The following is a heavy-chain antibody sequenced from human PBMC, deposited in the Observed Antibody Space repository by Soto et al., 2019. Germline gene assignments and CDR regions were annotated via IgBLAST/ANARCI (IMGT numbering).Heavy chain of an antibody. D-gene: IGHD1-26*01. J-gene: IGHJ4*02. CDR2: FDPEDGET. CDR3: ATGQAGASYFDY. Sequence: GASVKVSCKVSGYTLTELSMHWVRQAPGKGLEWMGGFDPEDGETIYAQKFQGRVTMTEDTSTDTAYMELSSLRSEDTAVYCCATGQAGASYFDYWGQGTLVTVSS. V-gene: IGHV1-24*01. CDR1: GYTLTELS.